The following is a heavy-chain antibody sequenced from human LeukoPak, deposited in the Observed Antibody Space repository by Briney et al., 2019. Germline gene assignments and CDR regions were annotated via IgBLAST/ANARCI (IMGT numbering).Heavy chain of an antibody. V-gene: IGHV3-23*01. CDR3: AKDRHSPYCSSTSCYSPYFDY. Sequence: GGSLRLSCAASGFTFSSYAMSWVRQAPGKGLEWVSAISGSGGSTYYADSVKGRITISRDNSKNTLYLQMNSLRAEDTAVYYCAKDRHSPYCSSTSCYSPYFDYWGQGTLVTVSS. D-gene: IGHD2-2*02. J-gene: IGHJ4*02. CDR2: ISGSGGST. CDR1: GFTFSSYA.